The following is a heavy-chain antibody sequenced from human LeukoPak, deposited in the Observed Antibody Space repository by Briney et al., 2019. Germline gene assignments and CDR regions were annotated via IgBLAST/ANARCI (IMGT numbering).Heavy chain of an antibody. J-gene: IGHJ4*02. CDR1: GYTFTSYG. CDR2: ISSYDGST. V-gene: IGHV1-18*01. CDR3: ARARLPNAYFDY. Sequence: GASVKVSCKAFGYTFTSYGISWVRQAPGEGLEWMGWISSYDGSTNYAQKFQDRVTVTTDTSTSTVYMELRSLRSDDTAVYYCARARLPNAYFDYWGQGTLVTVSS. D-gene: IGHD2-21*01.